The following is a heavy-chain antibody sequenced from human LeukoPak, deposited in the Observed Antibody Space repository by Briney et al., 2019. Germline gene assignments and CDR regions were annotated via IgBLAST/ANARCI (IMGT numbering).Heavy chain of an antibody. Sequence: GGSLRLSCAASGLTFSTYWMNWVRQAPGKGLEWVANINQDGSEKYYVDSVKGRFTISRDNAKNSLYLQMNSLRVEDEAVYYCARGHSSAWEHRFDYWGQGTLVTVSS. CDR3: ARGHSSAWEHRFDY. V-gene: IGHV3-7*01. CDR2: INQDGSEK. D-gene: IGHD6-19*01. CDR1: GLTFSTYW. J-gene: IGHJ4*02.